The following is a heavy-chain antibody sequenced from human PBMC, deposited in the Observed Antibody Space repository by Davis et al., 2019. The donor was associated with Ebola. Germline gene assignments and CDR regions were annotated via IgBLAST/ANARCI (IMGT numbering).Heavy chain of an antibody. J-gene: IGHJ5*02. D-gene: IGHD3-10*01. CDR1: GYTFTRYG. CDR2: ISAYNGNT. CDR3: ASAVTMVLPSGWFDP. V-gene: IGHV1-18*01. Sequence: ASVKVSCKASGYTFTRYGISWVRQAPGEGREWMGLISAYNGNTNDAQNHQGRVTMTTDTSTSTAYMEVRSLRYDDTSVYYYASAVTMVLPSGWFDPWGQGTLVTVSS.